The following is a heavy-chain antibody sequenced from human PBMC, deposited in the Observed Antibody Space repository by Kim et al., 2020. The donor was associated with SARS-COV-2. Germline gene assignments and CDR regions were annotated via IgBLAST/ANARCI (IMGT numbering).Heavy chain of an antibody. V-gene: IGHV3-23*01. CDR3: AKFGSHFYDSSACYFDN. J-gene: IGHJ4*02. CDR2: IGGSGGVP. D-gene: IGHD3-22*01. CDR1: GFTFSSYT. Sequence: GGSLRLSCATSGFTFSSYTMAWVRQAPGKGLEWVSTIGGSGGVPYYADSVKGRFTISRDNSKNTLYLQMNSLRVEDTAVYYCAKFGSHFYDSSACYFDNWGQGTLVTVSS.